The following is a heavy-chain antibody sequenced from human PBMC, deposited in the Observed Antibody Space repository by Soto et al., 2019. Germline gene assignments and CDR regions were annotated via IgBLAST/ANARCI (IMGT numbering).Heavy chain of an antibody. Sequence: PGGSLRLSCAASGFTFSSYSMNWVRQAPGKGLEWVSSISSSGSTIYYADSVKGRFTISRDNSKNTLYLQMNSLRAEDTAVYYCANLLLQDYDSSYWGQGTLVTVSS. CDR3: ANLLLQDYDSSY. CDR2: ISSSGSTI. D-gene: IGHD3-22*01. CDR1: GFTFSSYS. J-gene: IGHJ4*02. V-gene: IGHV3-23*01.